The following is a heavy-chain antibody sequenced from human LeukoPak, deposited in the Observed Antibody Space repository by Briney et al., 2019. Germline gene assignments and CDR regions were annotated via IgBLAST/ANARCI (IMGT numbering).Heavy chain of an antibody. CDR3: ARDHSPPRQTTVTTGLDWFDP. CDR2: INPNGGGT. Sequence: ASVTVSRTASGYTFIVYYMHWVRQAPGQGLGWMGWINPNGGGTNYAQKFQGRVTMTRDTSISTDYMELSSLRSDDTAVYYCARDHSPPRQTTVTTGLDWFDPWGQGTLVTVSS. V-gene: IGHV1-2*02. J-gene: IGHJ5*02. CDR1: GYTFIVYY. D-gene: IGHD4-17*01.